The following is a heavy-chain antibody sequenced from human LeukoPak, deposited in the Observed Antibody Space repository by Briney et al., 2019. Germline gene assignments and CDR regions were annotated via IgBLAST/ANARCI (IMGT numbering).Heavy chain of an antibody. CDR3: ARGSYDSSGYYYGSWFDP. D-gene: IGHD3-22*01. CDR2: IYYSGST. J-gene: IGHJ5*02. V-gene: IGHV4-59*01. Sequence: PSETLSLTCTVSGGSISSYYWGWIRQPPGKGLEWIGYIYYSGSTNYNPSLKSRVTISVDTSKNQFSLKVSSVTAADAAVYYCARGSYDSSGYYYGSWFDPWGQGTLVTVSS. CDR1: GGSISSYY.